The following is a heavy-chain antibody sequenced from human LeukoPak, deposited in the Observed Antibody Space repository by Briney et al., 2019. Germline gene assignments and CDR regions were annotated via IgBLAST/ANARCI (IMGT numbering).Heavy chain of an antibody. Sequence: SETLSLTCTVSGYSISSGYYWGWIRQPPGKGLEWIGSIYHSGGTYYNPSLKSRVTISVDTSKNQFSLKLSSVTAADTAVYYCARLKDGYYFDYWGQGTLVTVSS. CDR1: GYSISSGYY. J-gene: IGHJ4*02. D-gene: IGHD5-24*01. CDR2: IYHSGGT. V-gene: IGHV4-38-2*02. CDR3: ARLKDGYYFDY.